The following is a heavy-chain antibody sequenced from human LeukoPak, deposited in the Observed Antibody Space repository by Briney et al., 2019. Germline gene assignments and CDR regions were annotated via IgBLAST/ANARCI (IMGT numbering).Heavy chain of an antibody. Sequence: GGSLRLSCAASGFTFSSYWMSWVRQAPGKGLEWVANIKQDGSEKYYVDSVKGRFTISRDNAKNSLYLQMNSLRAEDTAVYYCARDHSSGWYPVWWSFDYWGQGTLVTVSS. CDR1: GFTFSSYW. J-gene: IGHJ4*02. V-gene: IGHV3-7*01. CDR2: IKQDGSEK. CDR3: ARDHSSGWYPVWWSFDY. D-gene: IGHD6-19*01.